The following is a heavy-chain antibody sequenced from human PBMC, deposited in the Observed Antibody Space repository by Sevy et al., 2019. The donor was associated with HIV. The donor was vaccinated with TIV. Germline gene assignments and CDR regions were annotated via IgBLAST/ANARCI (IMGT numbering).Heavy chain of an antibody. J-gene: IGHJ4*02. Sequence: ASVKVSCKASGYTFTNYYMHWVRQAPGQGLEWMGWINPNTGDTNYAQKFQGRVTMTRDTSIATAYMELTRLRSDDTAVYYCERLLIPFGPDKWGQGTLVTVSS. D-gene: IGHD2-21*01. V-gene: IGHV1-2*02. CDR3: ERLLIPFGPDK. CDR2: INPNTGDT. CDR1: GYTFTNYY.